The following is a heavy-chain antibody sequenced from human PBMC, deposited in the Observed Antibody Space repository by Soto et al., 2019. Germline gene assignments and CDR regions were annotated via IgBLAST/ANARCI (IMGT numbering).Heavy chain of an antibody. V-gene: IGHV3-23*01. J-gene: IGHJ3*02. CDR1: GFTFSSYA. D-gene: IGHD6-13*01. CDR3: AKESTTNWYRPDAFDI. Sequence: GESPKISCAASGFTFSSYAMSWVRQAPGKGLEWVSAISGSGGSTYYADSVKGRFTISRDNSKNTLYLQMNSLRAGDTAVXYXAKESTTNWYRPDAFDIWGQGTMVTVSS. CDR2: ISGSGGST.